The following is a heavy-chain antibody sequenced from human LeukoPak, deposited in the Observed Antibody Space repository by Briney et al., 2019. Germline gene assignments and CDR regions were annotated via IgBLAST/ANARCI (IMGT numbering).Heavy chain of an antibody. V-gene: IGHV3-33*01. CDR2: IWYDGSNK. Sequence: PGGSLRLSCAASGFTFSSYGMHWVRQAPGKGPEWVAVIWYDGSNKYYADSVKGRFTISRDNSKNTLYLQMNSLRAEDTAVYYCARTSDRGYSGYDYYYYYGMDVWGQGTTVTVSS. D-gene: IGHD5-12*01. CDR3: ARTSDRGYSGYDYYYYYGMDV. CDR1: GFTFSSYG. J-gene: IGHJ6*02.